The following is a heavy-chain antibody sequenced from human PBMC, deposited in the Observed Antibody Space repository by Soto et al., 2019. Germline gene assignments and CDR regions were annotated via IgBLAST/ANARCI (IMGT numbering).Heavy chain of an antibody. CDR2: VYWNDDK. D-gene: IGHD2-21*02. CDR3: VQSLCGGDFLTFYSSHAYYGLDV. CDR1: GFALTYIEEG. J-gene: IGHJ6*02. Sequence: QITLKESGPTLVKPTQTLTLTCTFSGFALTYIEEGVGWIRQPPGKTLEWLALVYWNDDKRYNPSLRSRLTITTDTSKKQVVLTMTNMVHVDTATYYCVQSLCGGDFLTFYSSHAYYGLDVWGQGTTVTVSS. V-gene: IGHV2-5*01.